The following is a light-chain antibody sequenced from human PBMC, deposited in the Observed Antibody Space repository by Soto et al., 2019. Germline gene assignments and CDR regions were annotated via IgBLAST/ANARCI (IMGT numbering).Light chain of an antibody. V-gene: IGKV3-20*01. Sequence: EIVLTQSPGILSLSPGDRATLSCKASQTISSSYLAWYQQKPGQAPRLLVYAALYRATGIPDTFSGSGSGTDFTLTISRLDPEDFAVYYCQQYGNSTTSTFGQGNNLEIK. J-gene: IGKJ2*01. CDR2: AAL. CDR3: QQYGNSTTST. CDR1: QTISSSY.